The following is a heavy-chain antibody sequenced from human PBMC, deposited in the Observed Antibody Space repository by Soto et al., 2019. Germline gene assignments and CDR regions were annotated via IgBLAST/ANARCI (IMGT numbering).Heavy chain of an antibody. CDR2: IIPIFGTA. CDR3: ARDGEYYYESSGYYPSEYFQH. J-gene: IGHJ1*01. Sequence: QVQLVQSGAEVKKPGSSVKVSCKASGGTFSSYAISWVRQAPGQGLEWMGGIIPIFGTANYAQKFQGRVTITADESTSTAYMELSSLRSEDTAVYYCARDGEYYYESSGYYPSEYFQHWGQGTLVTVSS. CDR1: GGTFSSYA. D-gene: IGHD3-22*01. V-gene: IGHV1-69*12.